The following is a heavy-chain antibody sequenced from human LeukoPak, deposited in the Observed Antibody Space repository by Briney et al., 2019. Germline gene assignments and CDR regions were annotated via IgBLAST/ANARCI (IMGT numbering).Heavy chain of an antibody. CDR3: ARDLYDRNY. CDR1: GGSISSGSYY. CDR2: IFTSGST. D-gene: IGHD3-22*01. Sequence: PSQTLSLTCTVSGGSISSGSYYWSWIRQPAGKGLEWIGRIFTSGSTNYNPSLKSRVTISVDTSKNQFSLNLSSVTAADTAMYYCARDLYDRNYWGQGTLVTVSS. V-gene: IGHV4-61*02. J-gene: IGHJ4*02.